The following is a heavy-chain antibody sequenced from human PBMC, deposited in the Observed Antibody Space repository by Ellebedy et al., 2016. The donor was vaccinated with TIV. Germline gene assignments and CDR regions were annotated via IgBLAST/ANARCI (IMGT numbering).Heavy chain of an antibody. CDR1: GFTLSNFG. V-gene: IGHV3-33*05. D-gene: IGHD3-22*01. CDR3: ANSINYYYDSSGGPGDY. CDR2: ISYDGSNK. J-gene: IGHJ4*02. Sequence: GGSLRLSCEASGFTLSNFGMHWVRQSPGKGLEWVAVISYDGSNKYYADSVKGRFTISRDNSKNTLYLQMNSLRAEDTAVYYCANSINYYYDSSGGPGDYWGQGTPVTVSS.